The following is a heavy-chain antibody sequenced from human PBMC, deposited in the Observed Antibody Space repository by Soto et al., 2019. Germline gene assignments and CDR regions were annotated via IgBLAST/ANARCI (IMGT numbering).Heavy chain of an antibody. CDR1: GYTFTSYD. J-gene: IGHJ4*02. D-gene: IGHD5-12*01. V-gene: IGHV1-8*01. Sequence: VASVKVSCKASGYTFTSYDINWVRQATGQGLEWMGWMNPNSGNTGYAQKFQGRVTMTRNTSISTAYMELSSLRSEDTAVYYCARGSIEMATIYTRWGQGTLVTVSS. CDR2: MNPNSGNT. CDR3: ARGSIEMATIYTR.